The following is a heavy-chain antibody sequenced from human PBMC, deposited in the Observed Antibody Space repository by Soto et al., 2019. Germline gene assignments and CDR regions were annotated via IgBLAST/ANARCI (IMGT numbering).Heavy chain of an antibody. D-gene: IGHD4-17*01. CDR3: ARDYGDNDAFDI. V-gene: IGHV1-69*04. CDR2: IIPILGIA. J-gene: IGHJ3*02. CDR1: GGTFSSST. Sequence: SVKVSCKASGGTFSSSTISWVRQAPGQGLEWMGRIIPILGIANYAQKFQGRITITADKSTSTAYMELSSLRSEDTAVYYCARDYGDNDAFDIWGQGTMVTVSS.